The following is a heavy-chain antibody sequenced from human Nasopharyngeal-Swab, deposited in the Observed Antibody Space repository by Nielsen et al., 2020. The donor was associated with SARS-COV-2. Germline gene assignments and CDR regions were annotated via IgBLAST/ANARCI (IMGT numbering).Heavy chain of an antibody. CDR2: INPNSGGT. V-gene: IGHV1-2*06. CDR1: GYTFTGYY. J-gene: IGHJ4*02. D-gene: IGHD3-22*01. CDR3: ARVPTFHYYDSSGEVYYFDY. Sequence: ASVKVSCKASGYTFTGYYMHWVRQAPGQGLEWMGRINPNSGGTTYAQKFQGRVTMTRDTSISTAYMELSRLRSDDTAVYYCARVPTFHYYDSSGEVYYFDYWGQGTLVTVSS.